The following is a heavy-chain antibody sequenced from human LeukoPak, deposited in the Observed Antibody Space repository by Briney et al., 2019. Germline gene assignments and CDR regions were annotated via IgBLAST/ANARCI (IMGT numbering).Heavy chain of an antibody. D-gene: IGHD3-3*01. CDR1: GFTFNKFA. Sequence: SGGSLRLSCEASGFTFNKFAMNWVRQAPGKGLEWVSSINGGGGTTKYADSVKGRFTISRDNSKNTLYLQMNSLRAEDTAVYYCAKAGGAPTWVLEWLLRDYFDYWGQGTLVTVSS. CDR2: INGGGGTT. V-gene: IGHV3-23*01. J-gene: IGHJ4*02. CDR3: AKAGGAPTWVLEWLLRDYFDY.